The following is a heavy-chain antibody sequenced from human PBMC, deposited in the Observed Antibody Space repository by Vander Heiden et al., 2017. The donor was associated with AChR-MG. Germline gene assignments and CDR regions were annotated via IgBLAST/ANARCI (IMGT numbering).Heavy chain of an antibody. D-gene: IGHD3-22*01. J-gene: IGHJ4*02. V-gene: IGHV4-59*01. CDR3: ARDHEKGYYDSSGFTFDY. Sequence: QLQLQESGPGLVKPSETLSLTCTVPAGSISRYYWSWIRQPPGKGLEWIGYIYYSGSTNYNPSLKRRVTISVDTSKNQFSLKLSSVTAAETAVYYCARDHEKGYYDSSGFTFDYWGQGTLVTVSS. CDR2: IYYSGST. CDR1: AGSISRYY.